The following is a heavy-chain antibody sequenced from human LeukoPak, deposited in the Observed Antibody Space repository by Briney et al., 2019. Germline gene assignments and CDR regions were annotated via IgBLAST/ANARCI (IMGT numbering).Heavy chain of an antibody. CDR1: GVTFSTYG. CDR2: ISYDGSNK. V-gene: IGHV3-30*18. Sequence: GGSLRLSCAVSGVTFSTYGMHWVRQAPGKGLEWGAFISYDGSNKYYSDSVKGRFTISRDNSKYTLYLEMNSLRPEDTALYCCAKDYSSSSDYFDFWGQGTLVTVST. CDR3: AKDYSSSSDYFDF. D-gene: IGHD6-13*01. J-gene: IGHJ4*02.